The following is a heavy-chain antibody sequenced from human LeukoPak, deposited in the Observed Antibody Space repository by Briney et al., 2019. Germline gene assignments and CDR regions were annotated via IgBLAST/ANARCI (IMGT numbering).Heavy chain of an antibody. V-gene: IGHV3-23*01. Sequence: SGGSLRLSCAASGFAFSTCAMSWVRQAPGKGLEWVSFIGGSGGTTYYADSVKGRFTISRDNSKNTLYLQMNSLRAEDTAVYYCAKDSAAVRGDDYFDYWGQGTLVTVSS. CDR3: AKDSAAVRGDDYFDY. J-gene: IGHJ4*02. D-gene: IGHD3-16*01. CDR1: GFAFSTCA. CDR2: IGGSGGTT.